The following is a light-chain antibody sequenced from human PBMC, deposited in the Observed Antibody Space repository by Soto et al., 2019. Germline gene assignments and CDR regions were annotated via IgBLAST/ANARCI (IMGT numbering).Light chain of an antibody. CDR3: LLYFGGTQLV. J-gene: IGLJ2*01. CDR1: TGAVTSGDY. V-gene: IGLV7-43*01. Sequence: QTVVTQEPSLTVSPGGTVTLTCASSTGAVTSGDYPSWFQQKPGQAPRSLIYSTSKKHSWTPARFSGSLLVGKAALTLSGVQPESEAEYSCLLYFGGTQLVFGGGTKVTVL. CDR2: STS.